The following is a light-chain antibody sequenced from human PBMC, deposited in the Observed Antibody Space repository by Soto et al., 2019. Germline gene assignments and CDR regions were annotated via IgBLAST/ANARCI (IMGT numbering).Light chain of an antibody. J-gene: IGKJ1*01. Sequence: DIQMTQSPSTLSASVGDRVTITCRASQSISSWLAWYQQKPGKAPKVLIYDASNLESGVPSRFSGSGSGTDFTLTISHLQPDDSATYYCQQYENYWTFGQGTKVDIK. CDR2: DAS. CDR3: QQYENYWT. V-gene: IGKV1-5*01. CDR1: QSISSW.